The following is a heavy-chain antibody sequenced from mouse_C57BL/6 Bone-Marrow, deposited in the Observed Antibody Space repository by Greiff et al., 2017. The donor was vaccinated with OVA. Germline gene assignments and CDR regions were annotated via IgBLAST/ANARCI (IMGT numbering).Heavy chain of an antibody. V-gene: IGHV1-64*01. D-gene: IGHD3-2*02. Sequence: VQLQQPGAELVKPGASVKLSCKASGYTFTSYWMHWVKQRPGQGLEWIGMIHPNSGSTNYNEKFKSKATLTVDKSSSTAYMQLSSLTSEDSAVYYCAGTAQAKGFAYWGQGTLVTVSA. CDR1: GYTFTSYW. J-gene: IGHJ3*01. CDR3: AGTAQAKGFAY. CDR2: IHPNSGST.